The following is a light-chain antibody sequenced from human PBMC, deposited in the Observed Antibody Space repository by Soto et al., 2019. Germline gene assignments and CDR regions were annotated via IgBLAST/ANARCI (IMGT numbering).Light chain of an antibody. CDR2: DVS. CDR1: SSDVGGYNY. V-gene: IGLV2-14*01. J-gene: IGLJ2*01. CDR3: SSYTSSSALVV. Sequence: QSALTQPASVSGSPGQSITISCTGTSSDVGGYNYVSWYQQHPGKAPKLMIYDVSNRPSGVSNRFSGSKSGNTASLTISGLQADDEDDYYCSSYTSSSALVVFGGGTKVTVL.